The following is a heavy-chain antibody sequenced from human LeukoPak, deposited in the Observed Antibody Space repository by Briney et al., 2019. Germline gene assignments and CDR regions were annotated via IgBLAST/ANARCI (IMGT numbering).Heavy chain of an antibody. V-gene: IGHV3-23*01. CDR3: ARGVSYGSGSYIGDP. CDR1: GFTFSSYA. Sequence: PGGSLRLSCAASGFTFSSYAMSWVRQAPGKGLEWVSGISGSGGSTYYASSVKGRFTISRDNSKNTFYLQMNSLRAEDTAVYYCARGVSYGSGSYIGDPWGQGTLVTVSS. J-gene: IGHJ5*02. CDR2: ISGSGGST. D-gene: IGHD3-10*01.